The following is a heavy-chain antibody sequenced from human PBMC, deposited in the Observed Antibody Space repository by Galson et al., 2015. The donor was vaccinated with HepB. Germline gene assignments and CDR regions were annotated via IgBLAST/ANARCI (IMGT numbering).Heavy chain of an antibody. D-gene: IGHD1-14*01. V-gene: IGHV3-7*03. J-gene: IGHJ4*02. CDR3: ARGTKIAPGVDY. Sequence: SLRLSCAASGFTFNDYWMIWVRQAPGKGLEWVAYMNQDGSEKYYVDSVKGRFTISRDNAKNSLFLQMESLRAEDTAVFYCARGTKIAPGVDYWGQGTLVTVSS. CDR1: GFTFNDYW. CDR2: MNQDGSEK.